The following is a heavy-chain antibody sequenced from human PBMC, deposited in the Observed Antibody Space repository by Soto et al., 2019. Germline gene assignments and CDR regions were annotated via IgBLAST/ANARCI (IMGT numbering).Heavy chain of an antibody. V-gene: IGHV3-23*01. Sequence: EVQLLESGGGLVQPGGSLRLSCAASGFTFSSCAMSWVRQAPGKGLEWVSGLSGSGGSTHYAESVKGRFTISRDNSKNKLYLQMHSLRAEDTALYFCVGTLGLQLRSGYFYFGMDVWGHGTTVTVSS. J-gene: IGHJ6*02. CDR1: GFTFSSCA. CDR3: VGTLGLQLRSGYFYFGMDV. CDR2: LSGSGGST. D-gene: IGHD1-1*01.